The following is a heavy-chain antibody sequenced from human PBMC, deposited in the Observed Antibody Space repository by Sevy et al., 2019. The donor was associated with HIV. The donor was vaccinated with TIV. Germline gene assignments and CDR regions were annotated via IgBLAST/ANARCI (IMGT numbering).Heavy chain of an antibody. D-gene: IGHD3-3*01. CDR2: ISGSGGST. CDR1: GFTFSSYA. Sequence: GGSLRLSCAASGFTFSSYAMSWVRQAPGKGLEWVSAISGSGGSTYYADSVKGRFTISRDNSKNTLYLQMHSLRAEDTAVYYWAKSTVRITIFGVVISYYFDYWGQGTLVTVSS. V-gene: IGHV3-23*01. CDR3: AKSTVRITIFGVVISYYFDY. J-gene: IGHJ4*02.